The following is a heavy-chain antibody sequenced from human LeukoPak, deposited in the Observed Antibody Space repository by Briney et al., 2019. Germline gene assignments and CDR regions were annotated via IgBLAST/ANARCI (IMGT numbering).Heavy chain of an antibody. Sequence: GGSLRLSCTASGFIFSSHWMTWVRQSPGKGLEWVANIKEDGSVKYYVDSVKGRFSISRDNTKNALYLQMNSLRADDTAIYFCARDSTWLLDYWGQGTLITVSS. CDR3: ARDSTWLLDY. D-gene: IGHD6-19*01. CDR2: IKEDGSVK. V-gene: IGHV3-7*03. CDR1: GFIFSSHW. J-gene: IGHJ4*02.